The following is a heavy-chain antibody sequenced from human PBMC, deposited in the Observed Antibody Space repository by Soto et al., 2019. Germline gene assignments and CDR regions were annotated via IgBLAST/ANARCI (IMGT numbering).Heavy chain of an antibody. J-gene: IGHJ3*02. CDR1: GYSFTSYW. CDR3: ARRSCDDSVVGFGS. D-gene: IGHD5-12*01. CDR2: IDPSDSYT. Sequence: PGESLKISCKGSGYSFTSYWISWVRQMPGKGLEWKGRIDPSDSYTNYSPSFQGHVTISAAKSISTASLQWSSLKASDTAMYYCARRSCDDSVVGFGSWGQGTMVTVAS. V-gene: IGHV5-10-1*01.